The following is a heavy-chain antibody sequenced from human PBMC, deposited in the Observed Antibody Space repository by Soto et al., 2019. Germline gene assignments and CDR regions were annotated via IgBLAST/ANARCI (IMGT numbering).Heavy chain of an antibody. CDR1: GFTFSRYG. CDR2: ISYDGGAQ. D-gene: IGHD1-1*01. Sequence: QVQLVESGGGVVQPGRSLRLSCAASGFTFSRYGMHWVRQAPGKGLDWVAVISYDGGAQYYSDSVKGRFTISRDNSRHTLYLQMHSLGPEDTAVYYCAKEPLEVSGRNAFNIWGQGTMVTASS. CDR3: AKEPLEVSGRNAFNI. J-gene: IGHJ3*02. V-gene: IGHV3-30*18.